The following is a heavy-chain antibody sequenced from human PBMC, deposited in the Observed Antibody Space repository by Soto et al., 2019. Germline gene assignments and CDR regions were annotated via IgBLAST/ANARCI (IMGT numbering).Heavy chain of an antibody. Sequence: QVQLVQSGAEVKKPGASVKVSCKASGITSTTYAIHWVRQAPGQGLEWMGWINTGNGNTRYSQRFLGRVSLTTDTSASPASMDLSSLTSEDTAVYYCASAISGYVTWGKGTLITVSS. CDR3: ASAISGYVT. D-gene: IGHD5-12*01. J-gene: IGHJ5*02. CDR1: GITSTTYA. CDR2: INTGNGNT. V-gene: IGHV1-3*04.